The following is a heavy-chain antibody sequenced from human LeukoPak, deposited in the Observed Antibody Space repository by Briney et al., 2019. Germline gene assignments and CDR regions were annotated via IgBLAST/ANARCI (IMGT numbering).Heavy chain of an antibody. CDR1: GGSFSGYY. Sequence: SETLSLTCAVYGGSFSGYYWSWIRQPPGKGLEWIGEINHSGSTNYNPSLKSRVTISVDTSKNQFSPKLSSVTAADTAMYYCARNRYYYGSGNYGVPNWFDPWGQGTLVTVSS. J-gene: IGHJ5*02. D-gene: IGHD3-10*01. CDR2: INHSGST. CDR3: ARNRYYYGSGNYGVPNWFDP. V-gene: IGHV4-34*01.